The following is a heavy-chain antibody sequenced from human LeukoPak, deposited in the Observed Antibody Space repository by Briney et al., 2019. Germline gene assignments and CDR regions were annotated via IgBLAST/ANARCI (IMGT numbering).Heavy chain of an antibody. CDR3: ARERRQYNWNDLYYYGMDV. CDR2: ISGSGGST. CDR1: GFTFSSYA. D-gene: IGHD1-1*01. V-gene: IGHV3-23*01. J-gene: IGHJ6*02. Sequence: PGRSLRLSCAASGFTFSSYAMSWVRQAPGKGLEWVSAISGSGGSTYYADSVKGRFTISRDNSKNTLYLQMNSLRAEDTAVYYCARERRQYNWNDLYYYGMDVWGQGTTVTVSS.